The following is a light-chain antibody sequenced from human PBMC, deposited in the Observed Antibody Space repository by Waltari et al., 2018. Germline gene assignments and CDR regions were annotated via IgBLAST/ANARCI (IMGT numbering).Light chain of an antibody. CDR1: ALPKQY. V-gene: IGLV3-25*03. Sequence: SYELTQPPSVSVSPGQTARITCSGDALPKQYAYWYQKKPGQAPVLVIYKDTERPSGIPERLSGSRSGTTVTLTISGVQTEDEADYYCQSADSRGTVVFGGGTELTVL. CDR2: KDT. J-gene: IGLJ2*01. CDR3: QSADSRGTVV.